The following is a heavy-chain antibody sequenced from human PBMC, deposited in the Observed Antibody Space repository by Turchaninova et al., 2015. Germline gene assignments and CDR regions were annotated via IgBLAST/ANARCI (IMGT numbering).Heavy chain of an antibody. Sequence: QITLTESGPPLVNPTPTLTPTCPFTRTASCPGFARSTSGVGVGGIRQPPGKALEWLALIYWDDDKRYSPSLKSRLTITKDTSKNQVVLTMTNMDPVDTATYYCAHGYYYDSSGYFYWYFDLWGRGTLVTVSS. J-gene: IGHJ2*01. V-gene: IGHV2-5*02. CDR1: GFARSTSGVG. D-gene: IGHD3-22*01. CDR3: AHGYYYDSSGYFYWYFDL. CDR2: IYWDDDK.